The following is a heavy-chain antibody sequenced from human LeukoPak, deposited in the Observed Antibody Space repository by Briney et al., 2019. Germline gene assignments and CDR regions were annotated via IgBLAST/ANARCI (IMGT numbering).Heavy chain of an antibody. CDR1: GGTFSSYA. Sequence: SVKVSCKASGGTFSSYAISWVRQAPGQGLEWMGGIIPIFGTANYAQKFQGRVTITADKSTSTAYMELSSLRSEDTAVYYCARVPVGGYYYDSSGYGPRPARGFDYWGQGTLVTVSS. V-gene: IGHV1-69*06. J-gene: IGHJ4*02. D-gene: IGHD3-22*01. CDR2: IIPIFGTA. CDR3: ARVPVGGYYYDSSGYGPRPARGFDY.